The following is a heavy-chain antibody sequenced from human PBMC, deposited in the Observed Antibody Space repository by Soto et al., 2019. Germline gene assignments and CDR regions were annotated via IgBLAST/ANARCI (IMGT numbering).Heavy chain of an antibody. Sequence: EVQLVESGGGLGQPGRSLRLSCAASGFTFDDYAMHWVRQAPGKGLEWVSGISWNSGSIGYADSVKGRFTISRDNAKNSLYLQMNSLRADDTALYYCAKGWGGALNIRDVWGQGTTVTVSS. CDR1: GFTFDDYA. D-gene: IGHD1-26*01. V-gene: IGHV3-9*01. J-gene: IGHJ6*02. CDR2: ISWNSGSI. CDR3: AKGWGGALNIRDV.